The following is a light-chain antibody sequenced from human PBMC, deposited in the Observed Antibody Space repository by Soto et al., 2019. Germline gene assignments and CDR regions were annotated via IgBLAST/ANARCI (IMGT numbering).Light chain of an antibody. J-gene: IGLJ2*01. Sequence: QSVLTQPPSVTGAPGQRVTISCTGNNSNIGAGSGVNWYQQFPDKAPKLLIYANTHRPSGVPDRFSGCTSATSASLAITGLQTQDEADYYCQSFDSSLTGLIFGGGTKLTVL. CDR1: NSNIGAGSG. V-gene: IGLV1-40*01. CDR3: QSFDSSLTGLI. CDR2: ANT.